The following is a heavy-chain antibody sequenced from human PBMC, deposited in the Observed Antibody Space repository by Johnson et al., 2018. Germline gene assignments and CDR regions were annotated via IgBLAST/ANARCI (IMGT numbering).Heavy chain of an antibody. CDR2: ISYDGSNN. CDR1: GFTFSSYG. Sequence: QVQLVQSGGGVVQPGRSLRLSCAASGFTFSSYGMHWVRQAPGKGLEWVAVISYDGSNNYYADSVKGRFTISRDTSKNTLYLQMNSLRAGDTAVYYWAAEELASQRGYYCMDVWGQGTTVTVAS. J-gene: IGHJ6*02. D-gene: IGHD1-26*01. CDR3: AAEELASQRGYYCMDV. V-gene: IGHV3-30*03.